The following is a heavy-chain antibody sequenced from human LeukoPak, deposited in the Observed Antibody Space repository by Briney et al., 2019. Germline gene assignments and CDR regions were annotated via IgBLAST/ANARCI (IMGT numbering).Heavy chain of an antibody. CDR1: GFTFSSYG. Sequence: GGSLRLSCAASGFTFSSYGVHWVRQAPGKGLEWVAVIWYDGSNKYYADSVKGRFTISRDNSKNTLYLQMNSLRAEDTAVYYCARPPVAAPRAYFDYWGQGTLVTVSS. CDR3: ARPPVAAPRAYFDY. CDR2: IWYDGSNK. V-gene: IGHV3-33*01. J-gene: IGHJ4*02. D-gene: IGHD6-19*01.